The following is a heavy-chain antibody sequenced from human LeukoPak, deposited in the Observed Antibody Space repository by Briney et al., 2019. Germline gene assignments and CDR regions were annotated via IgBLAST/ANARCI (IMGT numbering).Heavy chain of an antibody. V-gene: IGHV4-30-4*07. D-gene: IGHD2-15*01. CDR3: ASGCDFRGGSCAFDY. Sequence: SQTLSLTCAVSGGSISSGGYSWSWIRQPPGKGLEWIGYIYYSGSTYYNPSLKSRVTISVDTSKNQFSLKLSSVTAADTAVYYCASGCDFRGGSCAFDYWGQGTLVTVSS. CDR1: GGSISSGGYS. CDR2: IYYSGST. J-gene: IGHJ4*02.